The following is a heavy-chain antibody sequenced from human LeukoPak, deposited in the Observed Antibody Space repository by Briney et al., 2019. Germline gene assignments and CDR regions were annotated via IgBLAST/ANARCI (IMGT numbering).Heavy chain of an antibody. CDR1: GGSISSYY. D-gene: IGHD5-18*01. Sequence: SETLSLTCTVSGGSISSYYWSWIRQPPGKGLEWIGYIYYSGSTNYNPSLESRVTISVDTSKNQFSLKLSSVTAADTAVYYCARIYSYGFLGMDVWDQGTTVTVSS. V-gene: IGHV4-59*01. CDR3: ARIYSYGFLGMDV. CDR2: IYYSGST. J-gene: IGHJ6*02.